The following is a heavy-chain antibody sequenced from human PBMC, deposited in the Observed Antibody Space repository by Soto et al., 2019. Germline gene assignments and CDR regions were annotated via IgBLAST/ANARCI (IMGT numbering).Heavy chain of an antibody. Sequence: ESGGGVVQPGRSLTLSCVASGFTFPSYGIHWVRQAPGKGLEWVAVIWYDGSNKYYGDSVKGRFSISRDNSKNTVYLQMNSLRAEDTAVYYCARDRRFLEWLDYWGQGTLVSVSS. CDR1: GFTFPSYG. J-gene: IGHJ4*02. D-gene: IGHD3-3*01. V-gene: IGHV3-33*01. CDR2: IWYDGSNK. CDR3: ARDRRFLEWLDY.